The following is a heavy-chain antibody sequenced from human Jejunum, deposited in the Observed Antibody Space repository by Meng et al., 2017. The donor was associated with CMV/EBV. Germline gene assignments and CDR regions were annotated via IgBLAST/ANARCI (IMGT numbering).Heavy chain of an antibody. J-gene: IGHJ4*02. D-gene: IGHD1-1*01. CDR1: GFSLSTNGVG. CDR2: IFWDDDK. V-gene: IGHV2-5*02. CDR3: AHEDASGFEYYLDS. Sequence: SGFSLSTNGVGVGWIRQPPGKGLEWLALIFWDDDKRYRPSLKNRLTITKDTSKNQVVLTMTNMNPVDTATYYCAHEDASGFEYYLDSWGQGTLVTVSS.